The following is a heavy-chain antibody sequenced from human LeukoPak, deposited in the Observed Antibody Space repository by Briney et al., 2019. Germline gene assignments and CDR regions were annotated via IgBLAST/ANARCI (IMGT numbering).Heavy chain of an antibody. J-gene: IGHJ4*02. Sequence: GGSLRLSCAASGFTFCSYGMHWVRQAPGKGLEWVAVISYDGSNKYYADSVKGRFTISRDNSKNTLYLQMNSLRAEDTAVYYCAKDPAGAPEYYFDYWGQGTLVTVSS. D-gene: IGHD1-14*01. CDR3: AKDPAGAPEYYFDY. V-gene: IGHV3-30*18. CDR2: ISYDGSNK. CDR1: GFTFCSYG.